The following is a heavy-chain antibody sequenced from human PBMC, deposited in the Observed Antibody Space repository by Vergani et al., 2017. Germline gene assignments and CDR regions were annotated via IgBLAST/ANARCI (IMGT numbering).Heavy chain of an antibody. CDR1: GYSISRGFY. J-gene: IGHJ5*01. CDR3: GVIMVRSPRPDNWFDS. V-gene: IGHV4-38-2*02. Sequence: QIQLQESGPGLVKPSETLSLTCSVSGYSISRGFYWAWIRQTPEKGLEWIGGMFHTGEASNSPSLQSRVAFSMDTSKNQFSLQLTSVTAADTAVYFCGVIMVRSPRPDNWFDSGDRETLVTVSS. CDR2: MFHTGEA. D-gene: IGHD3-10*01.